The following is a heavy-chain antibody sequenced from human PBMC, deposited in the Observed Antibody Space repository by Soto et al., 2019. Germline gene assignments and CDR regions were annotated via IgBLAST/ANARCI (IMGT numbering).Heavy chain of an antibody. D-gene: IGHD2-2*01. Sequence: GASVKVSCKASGYTFTYYGISWVRQAPGQGLEWMGWISTYNGDTKYAQNFRGRVTMTADTSTTTAYMELTSLTSDDTAIYYCAREYCTSSSCYGSDFWGQGTLVTVSS. CDR3: AREYCTSSSCYGSDF. CDR2: ISTYNGDT. CDR1: GYTFTYYG. V-gene: IGHV1-18*01. J-gene: IGHJ4*02.